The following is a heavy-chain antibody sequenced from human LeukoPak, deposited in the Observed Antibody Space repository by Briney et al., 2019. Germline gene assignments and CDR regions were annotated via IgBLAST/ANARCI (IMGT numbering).Heavy chain of an antibody. CDR2: INPSGGST. J-gene: IGHJ4*02. CDR1: GYTFTGYY. V-gene: IGHV1-46*01. CDR3: ARDSYSGSSGESADY. D-gene: IGHD1-26*01. Sequence: ASVKVSCKASGYTFTGYYMHWVRQAPGQGLEWMGIINPSGGSTSYAQKFQGRVTMTRDTSTSTVYMELSSLRSEDTAVYYCARDSYSGSSGESADYWGQGTLVTVSS.